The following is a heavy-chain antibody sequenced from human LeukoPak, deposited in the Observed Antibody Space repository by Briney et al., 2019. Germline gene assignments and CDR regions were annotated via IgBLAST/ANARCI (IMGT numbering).Heavy chain of an antibody. Sequence: GGSLRLSCTASGFTFGDYAMSWFRQAPGKGLEWVGFIRSKAYGGTTEYAASVKGRFTISRDDSKSIAYLQMNSLKTEDTAVYYCTRAYYYDSSGPSNYWGQGTLVTVSS. V-gene: IGHV3-49*03. CDR3: TRAYYYDSSGPSNY. D-gene: IGHD3-22*01. J-gene: IGHJ4*02. CDR1: GFTFGDYA. CDR2: IRSKAYGGTT.